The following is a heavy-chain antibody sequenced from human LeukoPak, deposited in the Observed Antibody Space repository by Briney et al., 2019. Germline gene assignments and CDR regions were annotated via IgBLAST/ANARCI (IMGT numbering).Heavy chain of an antibody. CDR1: GFTFSDYY. CDR2: ISSSGSTI. CDR3: ARVATGSYDWFDP. V-gene: IGHV3-11*04. Sequence: GGSLRLPCAASGFTFSDYYMSWIRQAPGKGLEWVSYISSSGSTIYYADSMKGRFTISRDNAKNSLYLQMNSLRAEDTAVYFCARVATGSYDWFDPWGQGTLVTVSS. D-gene: IGHD3-10*01. J-gene: IGHJ5*02.